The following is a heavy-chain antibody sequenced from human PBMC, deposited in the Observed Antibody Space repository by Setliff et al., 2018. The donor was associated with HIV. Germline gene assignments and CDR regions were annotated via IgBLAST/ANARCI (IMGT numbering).Heavy chain of an antibody. CDR3: ARARITMTGGRLEPYAFDR. CDR2: IFYGGSV. V-gene: IGHV4-39*07. Sequence: SETLSLTCTVSGDSISSNNYYWAWIRQSPGKGLEWIGCIFYGGSVYGSGRNFFNPSLKSRVTISVDASERHFSLRMTSTTAADTAVYYCARARITMTGGRLEPYAFDRWGQGTKVTVSS. CDR1: GDSISSNNYY. D-gene: IGHD3-22*01. J-gene: IGHJ3*01.